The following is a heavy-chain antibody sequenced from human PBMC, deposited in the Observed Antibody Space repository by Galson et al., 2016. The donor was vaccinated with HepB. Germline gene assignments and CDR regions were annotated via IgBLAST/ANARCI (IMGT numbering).Heavy chain of an antibody. D-gene: IGHD3-16*01. CDR3: ARGSGGPSGSPMDV. CDR2: INWKGEYS. V-gene: IGHV3-20*01. J-gene: IGHJ6*02. CDR1: GFTFDDYG. Sequence: SLRLSCAASGFTFDDYGMSWVRQVPGTGLEWVSGINWKGEYSGYADSVKGRFPISRDNAKKSLFLQMTSLRVEETAFYHCARGSGGPSGSPMDVWGQGITVTVSS.